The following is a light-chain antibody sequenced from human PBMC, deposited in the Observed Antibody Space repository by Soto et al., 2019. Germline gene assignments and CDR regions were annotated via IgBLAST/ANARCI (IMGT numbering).Light chain of an antibody. CDR3: QQSYIVPLT. CDR2: AAS. J-gene: IGKJ4*01. V-gene: IGKV1-39*01. Sequence: DIQMTQSPASLSASVGDRVTITCRASQNIVNYLNWYQWKPGKARKLLIYAASNLQSGVPSRFSGSGSGTDFTLTISNLQPEDFATFYCQQSYIVPLTFGGGTKVDIK. CDR1: QNIVNY.